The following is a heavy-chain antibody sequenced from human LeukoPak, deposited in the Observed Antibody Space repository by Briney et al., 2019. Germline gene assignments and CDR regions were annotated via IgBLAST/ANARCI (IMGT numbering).Heavy chain of an antibody. CDR2: ISYDGSNK. Sequence: GGSLRLSCAASGFTFSSYGMHWVRQAPGKGLEWVAVISYDGSNKYYADSVKGRFTISRDNSKNTLYLQMNSLRAQDTAVYYCARGGGPPLAMVRGVRGLYFDYWGQGTLVTVSS. J-gene: IGHJ4*02. CDR1: GFTFSSYG. V-gene: IGHV3-33*01. CDR3: ARGGGPPLAMVRGVRGLYFDY. D-gene: IGHD3-10*01.